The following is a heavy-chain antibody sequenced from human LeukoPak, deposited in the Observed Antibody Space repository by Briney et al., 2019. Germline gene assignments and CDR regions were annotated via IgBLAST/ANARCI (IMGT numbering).Heavy chain of an antibody. CDR3: ASRPGDSTNY. Sequence: SETLSLTCAVFGGSSSHYYWSWIRQPPGKGLEWIGEINYSGSTNYNPSLKSRVAISVDTSKIQFSLKLSSVTAADTAVYYCASRPGDSTNYWGQGTLVTVSS. CDR2: INYSGST. D-gene: IGHD4-17*01. CDR1: GGSSSHYY. V-gene: IGHV4-34*01. J-gene: IGHJ4*02.